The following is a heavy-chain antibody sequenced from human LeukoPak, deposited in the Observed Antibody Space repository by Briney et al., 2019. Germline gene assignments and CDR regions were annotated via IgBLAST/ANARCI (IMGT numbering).Heavy chain of an antibody. V-gene: IGHV4-39*07. Sequence: PSETLSLTCTVSGDSINTTDYFWGWIRQSPEKGLEWIAGIYYDGRTYYNPSVKSRATISIDTSKNHFSLKVGSVTAADTAVYYCARDPLTVIHLSPYYFDYWGQGILVTVSS. CDR3: ARDPLTVIHLSPYYFDY. D-gene: IGHD2-21*01. CDR2: IYYDGRT. CDR1: GDSINTTDYF. J-gene: IGHJ4*02.